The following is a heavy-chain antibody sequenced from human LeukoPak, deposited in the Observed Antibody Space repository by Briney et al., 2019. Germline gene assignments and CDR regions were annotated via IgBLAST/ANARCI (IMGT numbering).Heavy chain of an antibody. CDR2: IIPIFGTA. Sequence: SVKVSCKASGGTFSSYAISWVRQAPGQGLEWMGGIIPIFGTANYAQKFQGRVTITADESTSTAYMELSSLRSEDTAVYYCARRSPAYCFGDCYLDYWGQGTLVTVSS. D-gene: IGHD2-21*02. CDR1: GGTFSSYA. J-gene: IGHJ4*02. V-gene: IGHV1-69*01. CDR3: ARRSPAYCFGDCYLDY.